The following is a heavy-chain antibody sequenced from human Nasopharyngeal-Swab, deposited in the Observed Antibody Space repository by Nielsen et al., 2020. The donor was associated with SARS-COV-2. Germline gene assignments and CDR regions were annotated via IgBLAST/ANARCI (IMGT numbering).Heavy chain of an antibody. V-gene: IGHV3-21*06. J-gene: IGHJ3*02. CDR1: GFTFRRYR. Sequence: GGALGLFWGGFGFTFRRYRLKWVRPAPGKGLGGVSSVSSSGSYISYADSLKGRFTISRDNVKNTLYLQMNSLRAEDTAVYYCARSRTDHGGTWYDAFDIWGQGTLVTVSS. CDR2: VSSSGSYI. D-gene: IGHD6-13*01. CDR3: ARSRTDHGGTWYDAFDI.